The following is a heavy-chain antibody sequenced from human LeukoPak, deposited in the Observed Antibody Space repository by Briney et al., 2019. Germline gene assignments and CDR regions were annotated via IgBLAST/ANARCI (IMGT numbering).Heavy chain of an antibody. CDR2: MFHSGTT. CDR3: ARGLTYYGILTGYYMEFFDY. D-gene: IGHD3-9*01. Sequence: SETLSLTCTVSNFSIGRGYYWAWSRQPPGKGLEWFANMFHSGTTFYNPSLRSRVTLSIDKSKNQLYLKLRSVTAADTAVYYCARGLTYYGILTGYYMEFFDYWGQGTLVSVSS. CDR1: NFSIGRGYY. V-gene: IGHV4-38-2*02. J-gene: IGHJ4*02.